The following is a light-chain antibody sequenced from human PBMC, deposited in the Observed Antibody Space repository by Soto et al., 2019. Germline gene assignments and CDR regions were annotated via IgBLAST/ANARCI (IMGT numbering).Light chain of an antibody. Sequence: EIVLTQSPGTLSLSPGARATLSCRASQSVGSNYLAWYQQKPGQAPRLLIYGASNRATGIPDRFSASGSGTDFTLTISRLKPEDFALYYCQQHCSSPFTFGPGTKVDI. V-gene: IGKV3-20*01. J-gene: IGKJ3*01. CDR3: QQHCSSPFT. CDR2: GAS. CDR1: QSVGSNY.